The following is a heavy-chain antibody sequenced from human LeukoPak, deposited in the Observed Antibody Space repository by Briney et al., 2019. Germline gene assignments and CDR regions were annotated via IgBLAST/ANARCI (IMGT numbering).Heavy chain of an antibody. CDR1: GGSISSYY. D-gene: IGHD2-2*01. CDR2: IHYSGST. V-gene: IGHV4-59*01. J-gene: IGHJ6*03. Sequence: SETLSLTCSVSGGSISSYYWCWIRQPPGKGLEWIAYIHYSGSTNYNSSLKSRVTISVDTSKNQVSLKLSSVTAADTAVYYCASRYCSSTSCPFYYYYYMDVWGKGTTVTVSS. CDR3: ASRYCSSTSCPFYYYYYMDV.